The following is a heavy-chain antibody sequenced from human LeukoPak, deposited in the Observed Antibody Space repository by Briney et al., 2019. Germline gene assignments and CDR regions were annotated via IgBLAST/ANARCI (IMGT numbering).Heavy chain of an antibody. CDR1: GGSFSGYY. J-gene: IGHJ4*02. D-gene: IGHD3-22*01. Sequence: PSETLSLTCAVYGGSFSGYYWSWIRQPPGKGLEWIGEINHSGSTNYNPSLKSRVTISVDTSKNQFSLKLSSVTAAGTAVYYCARTSAYYYDSSGYYWGYYFDYWGQGTLVTVSS. V-gene: IGHV4-34*01. CDR3: ARTSAYYYDSSGYYWGYYFDY. CDR2: INHSGST.